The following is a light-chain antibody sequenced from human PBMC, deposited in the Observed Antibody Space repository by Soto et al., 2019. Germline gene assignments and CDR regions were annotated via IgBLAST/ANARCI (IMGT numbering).Light chain of an antibody. J-gene: IGLJ2*01. CDR1: SGHRTYA. V-gene: IGLV4-69*01. CDR2: LNSDGSH. CDR3: QTWGTAIHDVV. Sequence: QPVLTQSPSASASLGASVKLTCTLISGHRTYAIAWHQQQPEKGPRYLMKLNSDGSHSKGDGIPDRFSGSSSGAERHLTISSLQSEDEADYYCQTWGTAIHDVVFGGGTKLTVL.